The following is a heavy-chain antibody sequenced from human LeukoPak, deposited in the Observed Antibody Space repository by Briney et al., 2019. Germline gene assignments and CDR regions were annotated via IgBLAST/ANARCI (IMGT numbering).Heavy chain of an antibody. CDR1: GGSISSYY. CDR2: IYYSGST. J-gene: IGHJ5*02. Sequence: SETLSLTCTVSGGSISSYYWSWIRQPPGKGLEWIGYIYYSGSTNYNPYLKSRVTISVDTSKNQFSLKLSSVTAADTAVYYCARAIAAAGSFNWFDPWGQGTLVTVSS. V-gene: IGHV4-59*01. D-gene: IGHD6-13*01. CDR3: ARAIAAAGSFNWFDP.